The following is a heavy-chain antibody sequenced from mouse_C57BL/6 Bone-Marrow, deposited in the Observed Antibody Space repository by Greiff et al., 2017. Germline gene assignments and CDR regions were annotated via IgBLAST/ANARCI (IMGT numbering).Heavy chain of an antibody. V-gene: IGHV5-6*02. CDR2: ISSGGSYT. Sequence: EVKLVESGGDLVKPGGSLKLSCAASGFTFSSYGMSWVRQTPGKRLEWVATISSGGSYTYYPDSVKGRFTISRDNAKNTLYLQMGSLKSEDAAMYDCARHSRWLLPLDFDVWGTGTTVTVSS. CDR3: ARHSRWLLPLDFDV. D-gene: IGHD2-3*01. J-gene: IGHJ1*03. CDR1: GFTFSSYG.